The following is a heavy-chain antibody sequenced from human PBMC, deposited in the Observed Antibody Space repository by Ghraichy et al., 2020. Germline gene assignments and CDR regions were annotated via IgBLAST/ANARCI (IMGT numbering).Heavy chain of an antibody. V-gene: IGHV3-48*02. CDR1: GFTFSSYS. J-gene: IGHJ4*02. CDR3: ARGLPNPYYFDY. CDR2: ISSSRGSI. Sequence: GGSLRLSCAASGFTFSSYSMNWVRQAPGKGLEWVSYISSSRGSIYYADSVKGRFTISRDNAKNSLYLQMNSLRDEDTAVYYCARGLPNPYYFDYWGQGTLVTVSS.